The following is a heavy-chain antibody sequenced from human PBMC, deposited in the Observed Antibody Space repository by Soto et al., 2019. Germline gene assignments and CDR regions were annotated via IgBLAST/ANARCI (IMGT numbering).Heavy chain of an antibody. J-gene: IGHJ4*02. D-gene: IGHD1-26*01. CDR3: ARGVSVTLAVQGGAPDKNYFDS. V-gene: IGHV4-34*04. Sequence: PSETLSLICAVSGASFSGFYWSWIRQSPGKGLEWIGEIDHSGITNHNTALKSRATMSVDTSKNQFSLKLRSVTAADTAVYYCARGVSVTLAVQGGAPDKNYFDSWSQGTLVTAPQ. CDR1: GASFSGFY. CDR2: IDHSGIT.